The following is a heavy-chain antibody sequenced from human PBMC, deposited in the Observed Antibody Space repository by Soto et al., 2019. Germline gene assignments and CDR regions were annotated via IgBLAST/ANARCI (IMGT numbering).Heavy chain of an antibody. CDR2: IDYSGST. CDR1: GGSISSSSYY. J-gene: IGHJ4*02. V-gene: IGHV4-39*01. CDR3: ARQPYGSRCLDY. D-gene: IGHD6-19*01. Sequence: QLQLQESGPGLVKPSETLSLTCTVSGGSISSSSYYWGWIRQPPGKGLEWIGSIDYSGSTYYNPSLLSRVTISADTSKNHYSRKVSPVTAADTAVYYCARQPYGSRCLDYWGQGTLVTVSP.